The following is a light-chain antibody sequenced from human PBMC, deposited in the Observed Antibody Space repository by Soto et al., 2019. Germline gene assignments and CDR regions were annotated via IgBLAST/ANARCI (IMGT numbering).Light chain of an antibody. J-gene: IGLJ1*01. CDR3: GSYTTSSTLYV. V-gene: IGLV2-14*01. CDR1: SSDGGGYNY. Sequence: QSALTQPASVSGSPGQPITISCTGTSSDGGGYNYVSWYQQHPDKAPKVMIYDVSNRPSGVSNRFSGSKSGNTASLTISGLQAEDEADYYCGSYTTSSTLYVFGTGTKVTVL. CDR2: DVS.